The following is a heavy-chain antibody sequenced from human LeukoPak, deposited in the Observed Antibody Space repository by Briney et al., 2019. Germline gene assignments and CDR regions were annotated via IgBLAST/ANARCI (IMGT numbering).Heavy chain of an antibody. CDR1: GYTFTGYY. Sequence: ASVKVSCKASGYTFTGYYMHWVRQAPGQGLEWMGWINPNSGGTNYAQKFQGRVTMTRDTSISTAYVELSRLRSDDTAVYYCARHGPLYDIWSAQFYFDYWGQGTLVTVSS. V-gene: IGHV1-2*02. J-gene: IGHJ4*02. D-gene: IGHD3-3*01. CDR3: ARHGPLYDIWSAQFYFDY. CDR2: INPNSGGT.